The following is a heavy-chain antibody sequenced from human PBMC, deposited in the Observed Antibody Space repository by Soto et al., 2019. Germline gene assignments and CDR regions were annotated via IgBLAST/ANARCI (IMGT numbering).Heavy chain of an antibody. CDR1: GWSFSGYY. CDR3: AGPPMVSYRYYYYYYMDV. V-gene: IGHV4-34*01. Sequence: SETLSLTCAVYGWSFSGYYWSWIRQPPGKGPEWIGEINHSGSTNYNPSLKGRVTISVDTSKNQFSLKLSSVTAADTAVYYCAGPPMVSYRYYYYYYMDVWGKGTTVTVSS. J-gene: IGHJ6*03. D-gene: IGHD3-10*01. CDR2: INHSGST.